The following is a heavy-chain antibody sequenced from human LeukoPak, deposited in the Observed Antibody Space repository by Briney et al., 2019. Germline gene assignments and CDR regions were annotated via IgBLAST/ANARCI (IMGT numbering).Heavy chain of an antibody. Sequence: SETLSLTCTVSGDSISSYYWSWIRQPPGKGLEWIGYIYYSGSTNYNPSLKSRVTISVDTSKNQFSLKLSSVTAADTAVYYCARGVVIAPQTFDYWGQGALVTVSS. D-gene: IGHD2-21*01. V-gene: IGHV4-59*01. CDR1: GDSISSYY. CDR2: IYYSGST. J-gene: IGHJ4*02. CDR3: ARGVVIAPQTFDY.